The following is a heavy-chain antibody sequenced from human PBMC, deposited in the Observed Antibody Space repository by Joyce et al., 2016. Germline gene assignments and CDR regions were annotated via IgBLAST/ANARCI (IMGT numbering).Heavy chain of an antibody. Sequence: QVQLVQSGAELKTPGSSVKVSCKASGGTLNSYALDWVRQAPGKGPEWMGGIVTVFVTANYAQKFQGRVTITADEATNTAYMELRSLKSEDTALYYCTRRRIVGTTPHFDYWGQGTLVTVSS. J-gene: IGHJ4*02. CDR3: TRRRIVGTTPHFDY. CDR1: GGTLNSYA. CDR2: IVTVFVTA. D-gene: IGHD1-26*01. V-gene: IGHV1-69*01.